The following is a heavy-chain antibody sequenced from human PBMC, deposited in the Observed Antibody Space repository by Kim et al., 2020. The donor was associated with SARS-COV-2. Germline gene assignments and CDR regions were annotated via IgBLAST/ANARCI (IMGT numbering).Heavy chain of an antibody. Sequence: SETLSLTCTVSGGSISSGGYYWSWIRQHPGKGLEWIGYIYYSGSTYYNPSLKSRVTISVDTSKNQFSLKLSSVTAADTAVYYCARAPTSFYDSSGYWAFDIWGPGTMVTVSS. CDR1: GGSISSGGYY. CDR3: ARAPTSFYDSSGYWAFDI. V-gene: IGHV4-31*03. D-gene: IGHD3-22*01. CDR2: IYYSGST. J-gene: IGHJ3*02.